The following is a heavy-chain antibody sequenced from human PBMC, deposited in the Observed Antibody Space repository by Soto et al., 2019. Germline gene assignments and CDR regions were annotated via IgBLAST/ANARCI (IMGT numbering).Heavy chain of an antibody. CDR3: AKDAVYRDGLWLMDS. Sequence: GGSLRLSCAASGFTISTYAMTWVRQAPGKGLECVSGVTGSGSQIYYADSVKGRFTISKDNSKNTLYLQMSSLREEDTALYYCAKDAVYRDGLWLMDSWGQGTLVTVSS. CDR2: VTGSGSQI. V-gene: IGHV3-23*01. CDR1: GFTISTYA. J-gene: IGHJ5*02. D-gene: IGHD2-21*01.